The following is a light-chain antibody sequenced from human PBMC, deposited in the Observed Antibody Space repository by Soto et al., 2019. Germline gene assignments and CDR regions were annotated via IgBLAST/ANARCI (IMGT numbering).Light chain of an antibody. CDR3: QHYDYLPL. J-gene: IGKJ3*01. CDR1: QDIGNF. V-gene: IGKV1-33*01. Sequence: DIQMTQSPSSLSASVGDRVTIACQASQDIGNFLNWYQHKPGKAPKLVIYGAFNLEAGVPSRFSGGGSGTDFTFTISSLPPEDVATYYCQHYDYLPLFGPGTKVDLK. CDR2: GAF.